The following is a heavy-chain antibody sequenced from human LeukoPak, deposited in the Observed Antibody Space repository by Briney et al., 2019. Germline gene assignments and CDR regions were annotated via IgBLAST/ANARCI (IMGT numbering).Heavy chain of an antibody. CDR2: ISSSGSYT. CDR3: ARVIGSSWYYFDY. D-gene: IGHD6-13*01. J-gene: IGHJ4*02. Sequence: KPGGSLRLSCAASGFTFSDYYMSWIRQAPGKGLEWVSHISSSGSYTNNADSVKGRFTISRDNAKNSLYLQMNSLRGEDTAVYYCARVIGSSWYYFDYWGQGTLVTVSS. V-gene: IGHV3-11*06. CDR1: GFTFSDYY.